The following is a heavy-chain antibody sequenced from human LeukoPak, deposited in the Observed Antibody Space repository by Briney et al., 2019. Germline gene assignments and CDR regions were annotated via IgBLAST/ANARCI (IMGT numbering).Heavy chain of an antibody. CDR3: ARDIGIRGFDY. CDR2: IYYSGST. D-gene: IGHD1-26*01. V-gene: IGHV4-39*07. J-gene: IGHJ4*02. Sequence: SETLSLTCTVSGGSISSSSYYWGLIRQPPGKGLQWIGSIYYSGSTYYNPSLKSRVTISVDTSKNQFSLKLSSVTAADTAVYYCARDIGIRGFDYWGQGTLVTVSS. CDR1: GGSISSSSYY.